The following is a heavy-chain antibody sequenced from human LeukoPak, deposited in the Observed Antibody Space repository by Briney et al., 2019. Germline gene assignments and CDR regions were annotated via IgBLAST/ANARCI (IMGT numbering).Heavy chain of an antibody. CDR1: GGSISSYY. Sequence: SETLSLTCTVSGGSISSYYWSWIRQPPGKGLEWIGYIYYSGSTNYNPSLKSRVTISVDTSKNQFSLKLSSVTAADTAVYYCASNGSGRRTQYYYYMDVWGKGTTVTVSS. V-gene: IGHV4-59*01. CDR3: ASNGSGRRTQYYYYMDV. CDR2: IYYSGST. D-gene: IGHD3-10*01. J-gene: IGHJ6*03.